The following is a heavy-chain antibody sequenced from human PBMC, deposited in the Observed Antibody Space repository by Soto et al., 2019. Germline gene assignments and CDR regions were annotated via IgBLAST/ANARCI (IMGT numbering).Heavy chain of an antibody. D-gene: IGHD2-8*01. CDR1: GGSISSGGYY. V-gene: IGHV4-31*03. J-gene: IGHJ5*02. CDR3: ARDNRGYCPNGVCPAWFDP. CDR2: IYYSGST. Sequence: QVQLQESGPGLVKPSQTLSLTCTVSGGSISSGGYYWSWIRQHPGKGLEWIGYIYYSGSTYYNPSLKSRVTISVDTSKNQFSLKLSSVTAADTAVYYCARDNRGYCPNGVCPAWFDPWGQGTLVTVSS.